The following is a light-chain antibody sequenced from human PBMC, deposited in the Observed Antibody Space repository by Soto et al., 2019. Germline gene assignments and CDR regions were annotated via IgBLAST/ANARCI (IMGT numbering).Light chain of an antibody. CDR3: QQYNSYPYT. J-gene: IGKJ2*01. CDR2: LAS. V-gene: IGKV1-16*01. Sequence: DIQMTQSPSSLSASVGDRVTITCRASQGISSFLAWFQQKPGKAPKSLIYLASSLQRGVPSTFSGSGSGTHFTLTISSLQPEDFGTYYCQQYNSYPYTFGQGTKLEI. CDR1: QGISSF.